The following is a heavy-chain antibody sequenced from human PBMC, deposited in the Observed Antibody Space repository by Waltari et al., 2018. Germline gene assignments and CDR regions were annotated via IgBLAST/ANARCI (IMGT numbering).Heavy chain of an antibody. D-gene: IGHD1-26*01. CDR3: TRDSYRNFFYYGMDV. Sequence: EMQLVESGGGLVQPGGSLRLSCEASGFTFRGYWRHWVRQAPGKGLVWVSRNNTDGSSTSYADAVKGRFTISRDNAKNTLYWQMNSLRAEDTAVYYCTRDSYRNFFYYGMDVWGQGTTVTVSS. CDR2: NNTDGSST. CDR1: GFTFRGYW. J-gene: IGHJ6*02. V-gene: IGHV3-74*01.